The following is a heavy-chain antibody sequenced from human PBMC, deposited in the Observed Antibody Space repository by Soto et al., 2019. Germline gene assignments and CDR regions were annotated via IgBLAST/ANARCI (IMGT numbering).Heavy chain of an antibody. Sequence: GGSLRLSCAASGFTFSSYAMHWVRQAPGKGLEWVAVISYDGSNKYYADSVKGRFTISRDNSKNTLYLQMNSLRAEDTAVYYCAVLPLRRDGDDYWGQGTLVTVSS. D-gene: IGHD3-16*01. J-gene: IGHJ4*02. CDR1: GFTFSSYA. V-gene: IGHV3-30-3*01. CDR3: AVLPLRRDGDDY. CDR2: ISYDGSNK.